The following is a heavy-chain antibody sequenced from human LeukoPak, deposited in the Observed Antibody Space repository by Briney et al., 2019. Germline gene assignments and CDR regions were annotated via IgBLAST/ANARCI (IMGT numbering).Heavy chain of an antibody. V-gene: IGHV3-21*01. Sequence: GGSLRLPCAASGFTFSGYSMNWVRQAPGKGLEWVSSISSSSSYIYYADSVKGRFTISSDNAKNSLYLQMNSLRAEDTAVYYCARGVGYSGYDPDYWGQGTLVTVSS. CDR1: GFTFSGYS. J-gene: IGHJ4*02. CDR2: ISSSSSYI. D-gene: IGHD5-12*01. CDR3: ARGVGYSGYDPDY.